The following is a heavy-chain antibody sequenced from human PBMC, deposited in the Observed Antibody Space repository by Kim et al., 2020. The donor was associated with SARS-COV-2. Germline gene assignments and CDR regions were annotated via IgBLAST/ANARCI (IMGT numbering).Heavy chain of an antibody. Sequence: GGSLRLSCAASGFTFSSYGMHWVRQAPGKGLEWVAVISYDGSNKYYADSVKGRFTISRDNSKNTLYLQMNSLRAEDTAVYYCAKDMEMATIIFLFDYWGQGTLVTVSS. CDR3: AKDMEMATIIFLFDY. CDR1: GFTFSSYG. D-gene: IGHD5-12*01. J-gene: IGHJ4*02. V-gene: IGHV3-30*18. CDR2: ISYDGSNK.